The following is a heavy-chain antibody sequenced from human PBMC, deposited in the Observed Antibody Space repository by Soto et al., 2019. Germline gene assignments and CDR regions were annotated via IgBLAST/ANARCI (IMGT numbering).Heavy chain of an antibody. D-gene: IGHD1-26*01. CDR3: ARHGPGGGRGLGGYYFYGMDV. CDR2: IDPSDSYT. CDR1: GYSFTSYW. V-gene: IGHV5-10-1*01. Sequence: PGESLKISCKGSGYSFTSYWISWVRQMPGKGLEWLGRIDPSDSYTNYSPSFQGHVTISADKSISTAYLQWSSLKASDTAMYYCARHGPGGGRGLGGYYFYGMDVWGQETTVTVSS. J-gene: IGHJ6*01.